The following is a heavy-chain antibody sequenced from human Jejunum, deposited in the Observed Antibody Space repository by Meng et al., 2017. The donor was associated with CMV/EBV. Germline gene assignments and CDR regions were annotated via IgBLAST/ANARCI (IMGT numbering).Heavy chain of an antibody. CDR3: ARGFAIDS. Sequence: VRVGESGGGWVRPGGSLRLSCVASGFTFSNDWMTWVRQAPGKGLEWVANIKQDGSETYYVDSVKGRFTISRDNGKNSLYLQMNNLRAEDTGVYYCARGFAIDSWGQGTLVTVSS. J-gene: IGHJ4*02. V-gene: IGHV3-7*04. CDR2: IKQDGSET. CDR1: GFTFSNDW. D-gene: IGHD3-10*01.